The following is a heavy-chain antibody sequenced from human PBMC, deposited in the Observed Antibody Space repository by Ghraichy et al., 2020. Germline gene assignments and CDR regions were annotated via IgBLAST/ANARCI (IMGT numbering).Heavy chain of an antibody. D-gene: IGHD3-3*01. V-gene: IGHV4-59*01. CDR3: ARDRRENDFWSGWDYYYGLDV. CDR2: IYYSGST. J-gene: IGHJ6*02. CDR1: GGSISSYY. Sequence: SETLSLTCTVSGGSISSYYWSWIRQPPGKGLEWIGYIYYSGSTKYNPSLQSRVTISVDTSKNQFSLKLTSVTAADTAVYYCARDRRENDFWSGWDYYYGLDVWGQGATVTVSS.